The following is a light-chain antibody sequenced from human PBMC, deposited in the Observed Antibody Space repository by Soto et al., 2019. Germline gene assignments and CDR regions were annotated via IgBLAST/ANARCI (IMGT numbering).Light chain of an antibody. V-gene: IGLV2-23*01. Sequence: QSALTQPASVSGSPGQSITISCTGTSSDVGRYNLVSWYQQHPGKVPKLIIYEGSKRPPGVSNRFSGSKSGNTASLTISGLQTEDAADYYCCSYAGSSTFVFGTGTKLTVL. CDR2: EGS. CDR3: CSYAGSSTFV. CDR1: SSDVGRYNL. J-gene: IGLJ1*01.